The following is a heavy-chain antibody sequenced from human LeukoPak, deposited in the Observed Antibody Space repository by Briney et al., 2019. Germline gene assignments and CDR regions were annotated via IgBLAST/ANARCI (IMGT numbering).Heavy chain of an antibody. CDR3: ARDQSGSYSKMVRPDAFDI. J-gene: IGHJ3*02. Sequence: SETLSLTCTVSGGSISSYYWSWIRQPPGKGLEWIGYIYYSGSTNYNPSLKSRVTISVDTSKNQFSLKLSSVTAADTAVCYCARDQSGSYSKMVRPDAFDIWGQGTMVTVSS. CDR1: GGSISSYY. V-gene: IGHV4-59*01. D-gene: IGHD1-26*01. CDR2: IYYSGST.